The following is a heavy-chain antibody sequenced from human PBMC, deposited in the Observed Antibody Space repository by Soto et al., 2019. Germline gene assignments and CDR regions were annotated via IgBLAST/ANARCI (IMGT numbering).Heavy chain of an antibody. V-gene: IGHV4-4*02. CDR2: IYHSGST. CDR3: ASGYCSSTSCHFDY. Sequence: SETLSLTCAVSGGSISSSNWWSWVRQPPGKGLEWIGEIYHSGSTNYNPSLKSRVTISVDKSKNQFSLKLSSVTAADTAVYYCASGYCSSTSCHFDYWGQGTLVTVS. J-gene: IGHJ4*02. D-gene: IGHD2-2*01. CDR1: GGSISSSNW.